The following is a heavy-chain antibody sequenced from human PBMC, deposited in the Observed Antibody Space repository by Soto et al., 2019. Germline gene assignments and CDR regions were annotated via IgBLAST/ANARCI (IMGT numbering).Heavy chain of an antibody. D-gene: IGHD1-20*01. CDR2: IYYSGST. J-gene: IGHJ4*02. CDR1: GVSISSGDYY. V-gene: IGHV4-30-4*01. Sequence: SETLSLTCTVSGVSISSGDYYWSWIRQPPGKGLEWIGYIYYSGSTYYNPSLKSRVTISVDTSKNQFSLKLSSVTAADTAVYYCASLNWNVFDYWGQGTLVTVSS. CDR3: ASLNWNVFDY.